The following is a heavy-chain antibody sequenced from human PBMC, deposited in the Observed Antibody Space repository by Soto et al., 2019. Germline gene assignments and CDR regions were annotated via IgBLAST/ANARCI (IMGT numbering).Heavy chain of an antibody. D-gene: IGHD6-19*01. Sequence: QVQLQQWGAGLLKPSETLSLTCAVSGGSFSGYYWSWIRQPPGKGLEWIGEINHSGSTNYNPSLKSRVTISVDTSKNQFSLKLSSVTAADTAVYYCARGRPPNYSSGWRLDYWGQGTLVTVSS. J-gene: IGHJ4*02. CDR3: ARGRPPNYSSGWRLDY. CDR1: GGSFSGYY. V-gene: IGHV4-34*01. CDR2: INHSGST.